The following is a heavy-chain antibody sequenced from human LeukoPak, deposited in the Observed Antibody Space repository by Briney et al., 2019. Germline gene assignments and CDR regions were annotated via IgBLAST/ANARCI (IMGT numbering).Heavy chain of an antibody. Sequence: GGSLSLSCTVSGIDVSSNYISWVRQAPGKGLEWVSVTYVSGNTYYADSVKGRFIVSRDNSKNTLYLEMNSLRVEDTGVYYCAREVGAWGQGILVTVSS. J-gene: IGHJ5*02. CDR3: AREVGA. CDR2: TYVSGNT. D-gene: IGHD1-26*01. V-gene: IGHV3-66*01. CDR1: GIDVSSNY.